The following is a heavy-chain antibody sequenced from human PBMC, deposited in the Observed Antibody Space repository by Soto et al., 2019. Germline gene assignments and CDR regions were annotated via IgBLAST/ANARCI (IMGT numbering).Heavy chain of an antibody. CDR3: ARVAGTGGWFDP. CDR1: GGSISSGDYY. D-gene: IGHD1-1*01. V-gene: IGHV4-30-4*01. Sequence: SETLSLTCTVSGGSISSGDYYWSWIRQPPGKGLEWIGYIYYSGSTYYNPSLKGRVTISVDTSKNQFSLKLSSVTAADTAVYYCARVAGTGGWFDPWGQGTLVTVSS. CDR2: IYYSGST. J-gene: IGHJ5*02.